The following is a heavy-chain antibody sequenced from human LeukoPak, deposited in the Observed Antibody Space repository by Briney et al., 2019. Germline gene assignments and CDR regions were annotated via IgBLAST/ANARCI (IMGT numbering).Heavy chain of an antibody. CDR1: GFTLRGYG. D-gene: IGHD3-16*01. CDR2: IRYDGSDK. V-gene: IGHV3-30*02. Sequence: GGSLRLSCAASGFTLRGYGMHWVRQAPGKGLEWVAFIRYDGSDKSYADSVKGRFTISRDNSENTLYLQMNSLRAEDTAVYYCARVRWGGLYYFDYWGQGTLVTVSS. CDR3: ARVRWGGLYYFDY. J-gene: IGHJ4*02.